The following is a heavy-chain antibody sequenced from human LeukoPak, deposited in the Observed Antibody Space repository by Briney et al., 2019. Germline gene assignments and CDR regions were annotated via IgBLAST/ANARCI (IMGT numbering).Heavy chain of an antibody. J-gene: IGHJ4*02. Sequence: CAASGFTFSDYYMSWIRQAPGKGLEWVSYISSSGSTIYYADSVKGRFTISRDNAKSSLYLQMNSLRAEDTAMYYCXKXISXGFRWXXXXFWGQGXLVTVSS. CDR3: XKXISXGFRWXXXXF. D-gene: IGHD5-12*01. CDR2: ISSSGSTI. CDR1: GFTFSDYY. V-gene: IGHV3-11*01.